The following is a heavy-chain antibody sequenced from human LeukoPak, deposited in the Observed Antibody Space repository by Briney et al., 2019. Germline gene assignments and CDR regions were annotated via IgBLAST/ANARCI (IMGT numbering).Heavy chain of an antibody. CDR1: GFTFSSYS. Sequence: GGSLRLSCAASGFTFSSYSMNWVRQAPGKGLEWVANIKEDGSDKNYVDSVKGRFTISRDNAKNSLSLQMNSLRAEDTAVYYCARDAYSGSGSRQNSYYYYYMDVWGKGTTVTISS. CDR3: ARDAYSGSGSRQNSYYYYYMDV. D-gene: IGHD3-10*01. CDR2: IKEDGSDK. V-gene: IGHV3-7*01. J-gene: IGHJ6*03.